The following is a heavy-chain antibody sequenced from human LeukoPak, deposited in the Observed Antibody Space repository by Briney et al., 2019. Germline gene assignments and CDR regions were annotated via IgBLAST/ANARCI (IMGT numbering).Heavy chain of an antibody. CDR2: IYTSGST. D-gene: IGHD1-26*01. J-gene: IGHJ4*02. CDR3: ARVRASGSYSYFDY. Sequence: SETLSLTCTVSGGSISSGSYYWSWIRQPAGKGLEWIGRIYTSGSTNYNPSLKSRVTISVDTSKNQFSLKLSSVTAADTAVYYCARVRASGSYSYFDYWGQGTLVTVSS. CDR1: GGSISSGSYY. V-gene: IGHV4-61*02.